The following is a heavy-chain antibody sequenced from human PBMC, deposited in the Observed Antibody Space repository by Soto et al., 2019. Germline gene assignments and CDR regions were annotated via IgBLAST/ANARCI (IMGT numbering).Heavy chain of an antibody. CDR2: IYYTGST. CDR1: GGSISIGGYY. V-gene: IGHV4-31*03. J-gene: IGHJ4*02. Sequence: QVQLQESGPGLVKPSQTLSLTCIVSGGSISIGGYYWSWVRQPPGTGLEWIGHIYYTGSTYYSSSLKSRIIITKETSKNKYSLRLSTGNAADKCINYGARRRRAVSYAFDHWGQGTLVNVS. D-gene: IGHD1-26*01. CDR3: ARRRRAVSYAFDH.